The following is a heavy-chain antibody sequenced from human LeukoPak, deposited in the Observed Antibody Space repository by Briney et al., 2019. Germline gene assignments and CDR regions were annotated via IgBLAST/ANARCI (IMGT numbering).Heavy chain of an antibody. V-gene: IGHV4-4*07. CDR1: GGSISSYY. CDR2: IYTSGST. D-gene: IGHD3-10*01. J-gene: IGHJ4*02. CDR3: ARGTRVVRGVMFTTSPKNFDY. Sequence: SETLSLTCTVSGGSISSYYWSWIRQPAGKGLEWIGRIYTSGSTNYNPSLKSRVTMSVDTSKNQFSLKLSSVTAADTAVYYCARGTRVVRGVMFTTSPKNFDYWGQGTLVTVSS.